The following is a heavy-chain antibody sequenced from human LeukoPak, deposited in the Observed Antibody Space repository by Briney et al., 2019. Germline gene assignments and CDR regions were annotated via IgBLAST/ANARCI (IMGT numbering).Heavy chain of an antibody. D-gene: IGHD3-10*01. CDR2: IYTSGST. Sequence: SETLSLTCTVSGGSITIYYWSWIRQPAGKGLEWIGRIYTSGSTNYNPSLKSRVTMSVDTSKNQFSLKLSSVTAADTAVYYCARGIMVRGVIIFDYWGQGTLVTVSS. V-gene: IGHV4-4*07. CDR3: ARGIMVRGVIIFDY. J-gene: IGHJ4*02. CDR1: GGSITIYY.